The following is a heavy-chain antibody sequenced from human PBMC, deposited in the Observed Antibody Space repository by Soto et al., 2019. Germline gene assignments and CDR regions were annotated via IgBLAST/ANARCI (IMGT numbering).Heavy chain of an antibody. Sequence: EAQVVESGGGLVQPGGSLRLSCAASGFAFNTYWMSWVRQAPGKGLEWVANIRQDGSERYYVDSVKGRFTISRDNTKNSLYLQMNNLRAEDTAVYSCARAGGGVYGDSYYYGLDVWGQGATVTVSS. CDR1: GFAFNTYW. J-gene: IGHJ6*02. CDR3: ARAGGGVYGDSYYYGLDV. D-gene: IGHD4-17*01. CDR2: IRQDGSER. V-gene: IGHV3-7*03.